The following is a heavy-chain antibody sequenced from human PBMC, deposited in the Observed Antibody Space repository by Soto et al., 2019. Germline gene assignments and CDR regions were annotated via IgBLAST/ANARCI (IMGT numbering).Heavy chain of an antibody. Sequence: EVQLAESGGGLAQPGGSLRLSCAASGFTLSGYAMDWVRQAPGKGLEYVSGISSNGVGTYYANSVKGRFTISRDNSKNTVYLQMGSLRPEDMAVYYCARRARPDFYYMDYWGKGTTVTVSS. CDR1: GFTLSGYA. V-gene: IGHV3-64*01. D-gene: IGHD6-6*01. CDR2: ISSNGVGT. J-gene: IGHJ6*03. CDR3: ARRARPDFYYMDY.